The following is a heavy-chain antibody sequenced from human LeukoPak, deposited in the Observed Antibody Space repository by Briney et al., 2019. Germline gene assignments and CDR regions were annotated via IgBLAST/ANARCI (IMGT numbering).Heavy chain of an antibody. J-gene: IGHJ4*02. D-gene: IGHD3-22*01. Sequence: GASVKVSCKASGYTFTGYYMHWVRQAPGQGLEWMGWINPNSGGTNYAQKFQGWVTMTRDTSISTAYMELSRLRSDDTAVYYCAKDRTYDSSGYPDYWGQGTLVTVSS. CDR2: INPNSGGT. CDR3: AKDRTYDSSGYPDY. V-gene: IGHV1-2*04. CDR1: GYTFTGYY.